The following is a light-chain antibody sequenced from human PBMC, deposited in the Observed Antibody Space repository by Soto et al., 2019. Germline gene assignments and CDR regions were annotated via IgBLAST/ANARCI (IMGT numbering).Light chain of an antibody. Sequence: QSVLTQPPSVSAAPGQDVTISCSGSSSNLAYNSLSWYQQLPGTAPKLPIYDDNKRPSGIPARFSGFKSGTSATLGITGLETGDEADYYCGAWDDSLNVYVFGSGTKVTVL. J-gene: IGLJ1*01. CDR1: SSNLAYNS. V-gene: IGLV1-51*01. CDR3: GAWDDSLNVYV. CDR2: DDN.